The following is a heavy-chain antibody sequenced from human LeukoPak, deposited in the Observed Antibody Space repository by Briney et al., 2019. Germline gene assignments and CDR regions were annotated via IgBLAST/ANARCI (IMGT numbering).Heavy chain of an antibody. CDR1: GFTFSSYS. V-gene: IGHV3-21*01. CDR2: ISSSSSYI. J-gene: IGHJ4*02. D-gene: IGHD2-15*01. Sequence: GRSLRLSCAASGFTFSSYSMNWVRQAPGKGLEWVSSISSSSSYIYYADSVKGRFTISRDNAKNSLYLQMNSLRAEDTAVYYCARDRDEEGWFDYWGQGTLVTVSS. CDR3: ARDRDEEGWFDY.